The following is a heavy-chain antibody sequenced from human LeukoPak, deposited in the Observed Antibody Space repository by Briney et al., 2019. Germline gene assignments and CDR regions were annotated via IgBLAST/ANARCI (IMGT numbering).Heavy chain of an antibody. CDR2: IYHSGST. CDR1: GGSISSSNW. D-gene: IGHD1-26*01. CDR3: ARDRGGSYYGTFDY. J-gene: IGHJ4*02. V-gene: IGHV4-4*02. Sequence: PSETLSLTCAVSGGSISSSNWWSWVRPPPGKGLEWIGEIYHSGSTNYNPSLKSRVTISVDKSKNQFSLKLSSVTAADTAVYYCARDRGGSYYGTFDYWGQGTLVTVSS.